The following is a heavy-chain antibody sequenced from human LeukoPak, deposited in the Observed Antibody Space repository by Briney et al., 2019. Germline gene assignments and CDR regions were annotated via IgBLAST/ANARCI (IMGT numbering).Heavy chain of an antibody. J-gene: IGHJ5*02. Sequence: GGSLRLSCSASGFTFSDYAMNWVRQAPGKGLEYVSVIGGHGGDTYYADSVKGRFTISRDNSKNTLYLQMNSLRAEDTAVYYCAKGPSITIFGVVISTGHNWFDPWGQGTLVTVSS. CDR1: GFTFSDYA. CDR3: AKGPSITIFGVVISTGHNWFDP. CDR2: IGGHGGDT. V-gene: IGHV3-64*04. D-gene: IGHD3-3*01.